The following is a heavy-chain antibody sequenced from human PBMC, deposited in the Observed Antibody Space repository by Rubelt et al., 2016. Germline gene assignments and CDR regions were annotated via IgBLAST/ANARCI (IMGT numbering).Heavy chain of an antibody. D-gene: IGHD3-22*01. CDR2: VDVGSGDT. J-gene: IGHJ6*02. CDR3: ARDGYYDSSGYSIPLYYYYYGMDV. Sequence: QMQLVQSGPEVKKPGTSVKVSCKASGLTFSSSAIQWVRQSSGQRPEWIGWVDVGSGDTNYAQKFQERVTIPRDMSPSTAYMELSSLRSDDTAVDYCARDGYYDSSGYSIPLYYYYYGMDVWGQGTTVTVSS. V-gene: IGHV1-58*02. CDR1: GLTFSSSA.